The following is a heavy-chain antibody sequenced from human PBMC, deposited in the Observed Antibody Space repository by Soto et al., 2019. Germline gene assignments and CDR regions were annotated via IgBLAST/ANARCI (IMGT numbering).Heavy chain of an antibody. CDR1: GGSISSYY. D-gene: IGHD3-3*01. CDR2: IYSSGST. J-gene: IGHJ6*02. Sequence: SETLSLTCTVSGGSISSYYWSWIRQPAGKGLEWIGRIYSSGSTNPNPSLKSRLTMSVDTSKNQFSLKLSSVTAADTAVYYCARGRITVFGVTSYYYGMDVWGQGTTVTVSS. V-gene: IGHV4-4*07. CDR3: ARGRITVFGVTSYYYGMDV.